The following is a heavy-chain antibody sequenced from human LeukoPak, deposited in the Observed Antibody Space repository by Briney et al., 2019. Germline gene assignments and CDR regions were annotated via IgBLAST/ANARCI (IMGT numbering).Heavy chain of an antibody. CDR3: ARGYSGYYYYYGMDV. CDR1: GYSFSRYW. V-gene: IGHV5-51*03. J-gene: IGHJ6*02. D-gene: IGHD5-12*01. Sequence: GESLKISCKGSGYSFSRYWIGWVRQMPGKGLEWMGIIYPGDSDTRYSPSFQAQVTMSADKSISTAYLQWSSLKASDTAMYYCARGYSGYYYYYGMDVWGQGTTVTVTS. CDR2: IYPGDSDT.